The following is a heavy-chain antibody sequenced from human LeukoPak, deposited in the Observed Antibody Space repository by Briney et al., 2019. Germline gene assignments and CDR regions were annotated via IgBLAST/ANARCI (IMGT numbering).Heavy chain of an antibody. J-gene: IGHJ6*03. Sequence: TASETLSLTCTVSGGSISSHCWSWIRQPPGKGLEWIGYIYYSGSTNYNPSLKSRVTISVDTSKNQFSLKLSSVTAADTAVYYCARSPNYDFWSGYYNYYYYYMDVWGKGTTVTVSS. D-gene: IGHD3-3*01. V-gene: IGHV4-59*11. CDR3: ARSPNYDFWSGYYNYYYYYMDV. CDR2: IYYSGST. CDR1: GGSISSHC.